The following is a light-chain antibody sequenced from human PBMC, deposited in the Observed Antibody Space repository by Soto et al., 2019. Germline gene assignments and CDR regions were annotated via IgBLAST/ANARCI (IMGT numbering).Light chain of an antibody. CDR1: QNINSF. V-gene: IGKV1-39*01. Sequence: DIPMTQSPSSLSTSAGDRVTITCRASQNINSFLNWYQQKPGKAPKLLIYAASNLQSGIPSRFSGSGSGTEFTLTISSLQPEDFATYYCQQSYSTPRTFGQGTKLEIK. CDR3: QQSYSTPRT. CDR2: AAS. J-gene: IGKJ2*01.